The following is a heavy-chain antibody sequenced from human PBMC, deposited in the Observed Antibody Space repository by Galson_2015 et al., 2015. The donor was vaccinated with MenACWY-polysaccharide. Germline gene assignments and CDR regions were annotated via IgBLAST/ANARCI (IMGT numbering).Heavy chain of an antibody. CDR3: AKDTGPGECAYSLGSLHS. D-gene: IGHD1-26*01. CDR1: GFTFSSYD. Sequence: SLRLSCAASGFTFSSYDMSWVRQAPGKGLEWVSYVSASGRSTVYTDSAKGRFTMSRDNSNNSLYLQMNSLRAEDTAVYYCAKDTGPGECAYSLGSLHSWGRGTMGPVSS. J-gene: IGHJ3*02. V-gene: IGHV3-23*01. CDR2: VSASGRST.